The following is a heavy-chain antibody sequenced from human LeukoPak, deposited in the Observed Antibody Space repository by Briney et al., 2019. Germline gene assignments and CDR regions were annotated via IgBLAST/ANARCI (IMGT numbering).Heavy chain of an antibody. V-gene: IGHV3-48*03. CDR3: ARDCSSTSCYYSFDY. CDR1: GFTFSSYE. D-gene: IGHD2-2*01. J-gene: IGHJ4*02. Sequence: PGGSLRLFCAASGFTFSSYEMNWVRQAPGKGLEWVSYISSSGSTIYYADSVKGRFTISRDNAKNSLYLQMNSLRAEDTAVYYCARDCSSTSCYYSFDYWGQGTLVTVSS. CDR2: ISSSGSTI.